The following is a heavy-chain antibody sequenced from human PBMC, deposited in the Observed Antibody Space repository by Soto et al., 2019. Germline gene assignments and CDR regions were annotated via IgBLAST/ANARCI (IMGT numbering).Heavy chain of an antibody. CDR1: GGSISSYY. D-gene: IGHD2-8*01. Sequence: SETLSLTCTVSGGSISSYYWSWIRQPAGKGLEWIGRIYTSGSTNYNPSLKSRVTMSVDTSKNQFSLRLSSVTAADTAVYYCARSRGYGMVYATSVGYGMDVWGQGTTVTVSS. V-gene: IGHV4-4*07. J-gene: IGHJ6*02. CDR2: IYTSGST. CDR3: ARSRGYGMVYATSVGYGMDV.